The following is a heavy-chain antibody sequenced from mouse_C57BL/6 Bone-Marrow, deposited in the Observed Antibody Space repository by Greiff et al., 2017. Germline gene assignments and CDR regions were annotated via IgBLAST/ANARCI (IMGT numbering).Heavy chain of an antibody. CDR1: GYTFTSYG. Sequence: VQLQQSGAELARPGASVKLSCKASGYTFTSYGISWVKQRTGQGLEWIGEIYPRSGNTYYNAKFKGKATLTADKSSSTAYMELRSLTSEDSAVYFCARKDYYGSSYDWYFDVWGTGTTVTVSS. D-gene: IGHD1-1*01. CDR3: ARKDYYGSSYDWYFDV. J-gene: IGHJ1*03. V-gene: IGHV1-81*01. CDR2: IYPRSGNT.